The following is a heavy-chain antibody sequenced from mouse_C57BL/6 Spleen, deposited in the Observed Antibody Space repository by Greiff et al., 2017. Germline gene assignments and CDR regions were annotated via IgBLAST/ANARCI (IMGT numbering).Heavy chain of an antibody. CDR3: ARADESYDPYYYAMDY. CDR2: IYPGSGST. D-gene: IGHD2-3*01. CDR1: GYTFTSYW. J-gene: IGHJ4*01. Sequence: QVQLQQPGAELVKPGASVKMSCKASGYTFTSYWITWVKQRPGQGLEWIGDIYPGSGSTNYNEKFKGKATLTVDTSSSTAYMQLSSLTSEDSAVYYCARADESYDPYYYAMDYWGQGTSVTVSS. V-gene: IGHV1-55*01.